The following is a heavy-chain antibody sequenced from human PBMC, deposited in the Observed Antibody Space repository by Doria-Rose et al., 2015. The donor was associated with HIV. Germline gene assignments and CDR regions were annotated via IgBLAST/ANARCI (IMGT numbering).Heavy chain of an antibody. CDR3: ARIKSSGWYHKYYFDF. D-gene: IGHD6-13*01. CDR1: GASLSSPGMG. V-gene: IGHV2-26*01. J-gene: IGHJ4*02. CDR2: IFSDDER. Sequence: QITLKESGPVLVKPTETLTLTCTVSGASLSSPGMGVSWIRQPPGKALEWLANIFSDDERSYITSLKSRLTISRSTSKSQVVLTMTDMDPVDTATYYCARIKSSGWYHKYYFDFWGQGTLVIVSA.